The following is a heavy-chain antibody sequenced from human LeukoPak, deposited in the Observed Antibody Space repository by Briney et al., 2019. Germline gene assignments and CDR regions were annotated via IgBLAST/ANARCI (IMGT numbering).Heavy chain of an antibody. V-gene: IGHV3-21*01. J-gene: IGHJ4*02. D-gene: IGHD6-13*01. CDR3: AREFAAAGTGHFDY. CDR2: ISSSSSYI. CDR1: GFTFSDYS. Sequence: PGGSLRLSCAASGFTFSDYSMNWVRQAPGKGLEWVSSISSSSSYIYYADSVKGRFTISRDNAKNSLYLQMNSLRAEDTAVYYCAREFAAAGTGHFDYWGQGTLVTVSS.